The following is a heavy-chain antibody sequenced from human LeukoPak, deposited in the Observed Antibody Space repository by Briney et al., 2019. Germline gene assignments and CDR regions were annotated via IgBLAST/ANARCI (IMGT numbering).Heavy chain of an antibody. CDR3: ARSARVEAGTGCYFDS. J-gene: IGHJ4*02. CDR2: ILTNGNT. Sequence: SETLSLTCTVSGGSINGYFWSWMRQPAGKGLEWIGRILTNGNTDYNPSLNSRVTMSMDTSRNQFSLKLRSVSAPDTAVYYCARSARVEAGTGCYFDSWGRGTLVTVSS. CDR1: GGSINGYF. V-gene: IGHV4-4*07. D-gene: IGHD1-26*01.